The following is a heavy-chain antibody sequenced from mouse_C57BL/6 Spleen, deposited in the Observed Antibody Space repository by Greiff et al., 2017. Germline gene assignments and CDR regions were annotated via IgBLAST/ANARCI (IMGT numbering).Heavy chain of an antibody. CDR3: AIGGQIDYGNMYAMDY. D-gene: IGHD2-1*01. Sequence: QVQLQQPGAELVKPGASVKVSCKASGYTFTSYWMHWVKQRPGQGLEWIGRIHPSDSDTNYNQKFKGKATLTVDKSSSTAYMQLSSLTSEDSAVYYCAIGGQIDYGNMYAMDYWGQGTSVTVSS. CDR2: IHPSDSDT. J-gene: IGHJ4*01. V-gene: IGHV1-74*01. CDR1: GYTFTSYW.